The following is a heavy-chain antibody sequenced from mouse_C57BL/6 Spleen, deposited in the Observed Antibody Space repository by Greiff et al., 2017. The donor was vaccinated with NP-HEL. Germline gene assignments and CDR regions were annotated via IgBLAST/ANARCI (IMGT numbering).Heavy chain of an antibody. CDR1: GYSFTGYF. CDR3: AREGYYFDY. Sequence: EVQLVESGPELVKPGVSVKISCKASGYSFTGYFMNWVKQSHGKSLVWIGRLYSYNGYTFYHLKFKGKATLSVDKSSRTAHMELLSLTSEDVAVYYCAREGYYFDYWGQGTTLTVSS. J-gene: IGHJ2*01. CDR2: LYSYNGYT. V-gene: IGHV1-37*01.